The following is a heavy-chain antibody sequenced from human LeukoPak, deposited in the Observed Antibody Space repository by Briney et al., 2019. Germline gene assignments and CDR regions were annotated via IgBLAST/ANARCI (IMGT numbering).Heavy chain of an antibody. CDR2: ISGSGGST. CDR1: GFTFSIYA. D-gene: IGHD3-9*01. J-gene: IGHJ4*02. V-gene: IGHV3-23*01. Sequence: PGGSLRLSCAASGFTFSIYAMSWVRQAPGKGLEWVSAISGSGGSTYYADSVKGRFTISRDNSKNTLYLQMNSLRAEDTAVYYCAIVAGDILTGYYTDLGYWGQGTLVTVSS. CDR3: AIVAGDILTGYYTDLGY.